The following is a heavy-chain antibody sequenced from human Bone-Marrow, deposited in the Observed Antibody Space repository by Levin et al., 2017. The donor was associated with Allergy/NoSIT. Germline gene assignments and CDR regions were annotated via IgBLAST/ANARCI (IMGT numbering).Heavy chain of an antibody. V-gene: IGHV4-61*02. Sequence: SETLSLTCTVTGGSMSSGSYYWSWIRQPAGKGLEWIGRIYTSGSTNYNPSLKSRVTISVDTSKNQFSLKLSSVTAADTAVYYCASNYDFWSGYAFDIWGQGTMVTVSS. D-gene: IGHD3-3*01. CDR3: ASNYDFWSGYAFDI. J-gene: IGHJ3*02. CDR2: IYTSGST. CDR1: GGSMSSGSYY.